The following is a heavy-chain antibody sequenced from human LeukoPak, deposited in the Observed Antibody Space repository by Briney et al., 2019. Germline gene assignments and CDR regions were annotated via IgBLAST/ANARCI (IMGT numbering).Heavy chain of an antibody. CDR3: ARDANYYGSGSYPYYGMDV. J-gene: IGHJ6*02. CDR2: IYSGGST. Sequence: GGSLRLSCAASGFIVSSNYMSWVRQAPGKGLEWVSVIYSGGSTYYADSVKGRFTISRDNSKNTLYLKMNSLRAEDTAVYYCARDANYYGSGSYPYYGMDVWGQGTTVTVSS. V-gene: IGHV3-66*01. CDR1: GFIVSSNY. D-gene: IGHD3-10*01.